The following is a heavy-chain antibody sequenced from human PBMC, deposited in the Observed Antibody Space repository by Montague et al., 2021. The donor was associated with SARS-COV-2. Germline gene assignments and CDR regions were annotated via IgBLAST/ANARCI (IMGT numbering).Heavy chain of an antibody. Sequence: QSGAEVKKPGESLRISCRVSGYNFINYWITWVRQMPGKGLEWMGRIDPSDSYTTYSPSFQGHVTFSADKSISTAYLQWSSLKASDTAMYYCARCSNYDILTGTNYYYYYMDVWGKGTTVTVSS. CDR2: IDPSDSYT. D-gene: IGHD3-9*01. V-gene: IGHV5-10-1*01. CDR1: GYNFINYW. CDR3: ARCSNYDILTGTNYYYYYMDV. J-gene: IGHJ6*03.